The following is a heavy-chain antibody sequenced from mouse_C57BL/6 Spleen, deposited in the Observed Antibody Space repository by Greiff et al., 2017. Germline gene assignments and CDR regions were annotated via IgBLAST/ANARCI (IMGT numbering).Heavy chain of an antibody. CDR3: ARRTYYGSSYWYFDV. CDR2: IDPSDSYT. CDR1: GYTFTSYW. Sequence: VQLQQPGAELVKPGASVKLSCKASGYTFTSYWMQWVKQRPGQGLEWIGEIDPSDSYTNYNQKFKGKATLTVDPSSSTAYMQLSSLTSEDSAVYYCARRTYYGSSYWYFDVWGTGTTVTVSS. V-gene: IGHV1-50*01. J-gene: IGHJ1*03. D-gene: IGHD1-1*01.